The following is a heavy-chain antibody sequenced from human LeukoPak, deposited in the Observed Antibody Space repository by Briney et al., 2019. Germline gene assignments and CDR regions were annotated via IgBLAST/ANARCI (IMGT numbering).Heavy chain of an antibody. V-gene: IGHV4-34*01. D-gene: IGHD3-10*01. CDR1: GGSFSGYY. CDR2: INHSGST. J-gene: IGHJ4*02. Sequence: PSETLSLTCAVYGGSFSGYYWSWIRQPPGKGLEWIGEINHSGSTNYNPSLKSRVTISVDTSKNQFSLKLSSVTAADTAVYYCARGTVLLWFRELYPAIYYFDYWGQGTLVTVSS. CDR3: ARGTVLLWFRELYPAIYYFDY.